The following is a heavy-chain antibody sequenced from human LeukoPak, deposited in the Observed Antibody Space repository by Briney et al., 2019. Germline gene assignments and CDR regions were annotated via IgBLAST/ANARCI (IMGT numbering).Heavy chain of an antibody. J-gene: IGHJ6*03. CDR2: IKQDGSEK. V-gene: IGHV3-7*01. CDR3: ARDSRGSGRWGDYYYYMDV. D-gene: IGHD3-10*01. Sequence: GGSLRLSCAASGFIFSSYWMSWVRQAPGKGLEWVANIKQDGSEKYYVDSVKGRFTISRDNAKNSLYLQMNSLRAEDTAVYYCARDSRGSGRWGDYYYYMDVWGKGTTVTISS. CDR1: GFIFSSYW.